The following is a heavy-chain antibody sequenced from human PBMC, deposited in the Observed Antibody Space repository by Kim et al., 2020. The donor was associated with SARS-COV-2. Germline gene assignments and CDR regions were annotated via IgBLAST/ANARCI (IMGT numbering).Heavy chain of an antibody. D-gene: IGHD6-19*01. CDR1: GGSFSSYH. CDR2: IHASGST. CDR3: ARQVAGTDRRFDY. J-gene: IGHJ4*02. Sequence: SETLSLICTVSGGSFSSYHWSWIRQSAGRGLEWIGRIHASGSTNYNPSLKSRLTMSVDTSKHQMSLKLSSVTAADTAMYYCARQVAGTDRRFDYWGQVILFTVS. V-gene: IGHV4-4*07.